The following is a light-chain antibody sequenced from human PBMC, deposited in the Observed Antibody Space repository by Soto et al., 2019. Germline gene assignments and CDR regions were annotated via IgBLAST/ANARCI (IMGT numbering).Light chain of an antibody. Sequence: EISMHPSPGTRAVTPGELARLSCSASQSVNSNFAWYQQKPGQAPRLLIYAASTRATGIPARFSASGSGTEFTLTISSLQSEDFAVYYCQQYNNWPTFGQGARLEIK. V-gene: IGKV3-15*01. J-gene: IGKJ5*01. CDR2: AAS. CDR1: QSVNSN. CDR3: QQYNNWPT.